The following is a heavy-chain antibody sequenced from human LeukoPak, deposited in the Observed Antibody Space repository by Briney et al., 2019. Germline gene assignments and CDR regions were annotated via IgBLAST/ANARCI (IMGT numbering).Heavy chain of an antibody. J-gene: IGHJ4*02. Sequence: QSGGSLRLSCAASGFTFTTYGMHWVRQAPGKGLEWVSFVHYDATDKYYADSVKGRFTISRDNSKNTLFLQMNSLRAEDTAVYYCVLGGIQLWLWGFDHWGQGTLVTVSS. V-gene: IGHV3-30*02. CDR1: GFTFTTYG. CDR3: VLGGIQLWLWGFDH. CDR2: VHYDATDK. D-gene: IGHD5-18*01.